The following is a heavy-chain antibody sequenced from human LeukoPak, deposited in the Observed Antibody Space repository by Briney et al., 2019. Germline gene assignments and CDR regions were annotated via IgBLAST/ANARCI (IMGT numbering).Heavy chain of an antibody. V-gene: IGHV3-30*18. Sequence: GGSLRLSCAVSGFTFGNYGMHWVRQAPGKGLEWVALISYDGSSEYYAGSVKGRFTISRDNSKITVYLQMNSLKAEDTAVYYCAKERYNYGDYGAEGLDVGGQGTTVTVS. CDR3: AKERYNYGDYGAEGLDV. CDR1: GFTFGNYG. D-gene: IGHD4-17*01. CDR2: ISYDGSSE. J-gene: IGHJ6*02.